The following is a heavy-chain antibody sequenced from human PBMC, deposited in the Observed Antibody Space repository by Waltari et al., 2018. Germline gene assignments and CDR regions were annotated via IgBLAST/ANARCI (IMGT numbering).Heavy chain of an antibody. CDR3: ASLREYSGYDPYYYYYYYMDV. CDR1: GGTFSSYA. D-gene: IGHD5-12*01. CDR2: IIPILGIA. V-gene: IGHV1-69*04. J-gene: IGHJ6*03. Sequence: QVQLVQSGAEVKKPGSSVKVSCKASGGTFSSYAITWLRQAPGQGLGWMGGIIPILGIANYAQKFQGRVTITADESTSTAYMELSSLRSEDTAVYYCASLREYSGYDPYYYYYYYMDVWGKGTTVTVSS.